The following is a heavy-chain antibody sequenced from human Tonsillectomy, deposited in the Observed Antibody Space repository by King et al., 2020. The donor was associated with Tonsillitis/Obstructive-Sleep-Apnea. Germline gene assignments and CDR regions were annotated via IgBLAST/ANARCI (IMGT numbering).Heavy chain of an antibody. J-gene: IGHJ4*02. CDR1: GFTFSSYS. CDR3: ARGASVVVPADTDY. Sequence: VQLVESGGGLVKPGGSLRLSCAASGFTFSSYSMNWVRQAPGKGLEWVSSISSSSSYIYYADSVKGRFTISRDNAKNSLYLQMNSLRAEDTAVYYCARGASVVVPADTDYWGQGTLVTVSS. CDR2: ISSSSSYI. V-gene: IGHV3-21*01. D-gene: IGHD2-2*01.